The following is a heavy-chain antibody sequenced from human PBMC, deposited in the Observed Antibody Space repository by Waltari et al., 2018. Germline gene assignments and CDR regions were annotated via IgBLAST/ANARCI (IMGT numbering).Heavy chain of an antibody. CDR3: AKVGAAVVVINSGFDY. V-gene: IGHV3-23*01. D-gene: IGHD3-22*01. CDR2: ISGSGGST. Sequence: EVQLLESGGGLVQPGGSLRLSCAASGFTFSSYAMSWVRQAPGKGLEWVSAISGSGGSTYYADSVKGRFTISRDNSKNTLYLQMNSLRAEDTAVYYCAKVGAAVVVINSGFDYWGQGTLVTVSS. J-gene: IGHJ4*02. CDR1: GFTFSSYA.